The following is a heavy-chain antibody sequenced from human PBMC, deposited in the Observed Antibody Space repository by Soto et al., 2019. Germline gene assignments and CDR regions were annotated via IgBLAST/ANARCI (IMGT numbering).Heavy chain of an antibody. J-gene: IGHJ4*02. D-gene: IGHD2-8*01. CDR3: ARGYCTNGVCYVLDY. Sequence: QVQLVQSGAEVKKPGSSVKVSCKASGGTFSSYAISWVRQAPGQGLEWMGGIIPIFGTANYAQKFQGRVTINADESTSTAYRELSSLRSEYTAVYYCARGYCTNGVCYVLDYWCQGTLVTVSS. V-gene: IGHV1-69*12. CDR1: GGTFSSYA. CDR2: IIPIFGTA.